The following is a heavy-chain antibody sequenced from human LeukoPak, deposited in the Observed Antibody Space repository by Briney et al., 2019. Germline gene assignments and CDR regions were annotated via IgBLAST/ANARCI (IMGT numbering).Heavy chain of an antibody. V-gene: IGHV3-23*01. CDR1: GITLSHYG. CDR2: ISGSGGGT. D-gene: IGHD3-22*01. Sequence: EGSLRLSCVVSGITLSHYGMSWVRRAPGKGLEWVAGISGSGGGTKYADSVKGRFTISRDNRKNTLYLQMNSLRAEDTAMYFCAKRGVVIRVILVGFHKEAYYFDSWGQGALVTVSS. J-gene: IGHJ4*02. CDR3: AKRGVVIRVILVGFHKEAYYFDS.